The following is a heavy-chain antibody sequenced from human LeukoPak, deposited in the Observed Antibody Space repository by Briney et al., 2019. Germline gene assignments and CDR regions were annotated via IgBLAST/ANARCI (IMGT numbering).Heavy chain of an antibody. CDR3: ARGAYCGANCYSYFDY. CDR2: IYYSGST. J-gene: IGHJ4*02. D-gene: IGHD2-21*01. Sequence: PSETLSLTCTVSGGSISSYLWIWIRQPPGKGLEWIGYIYYSGSTNYNPSVKSRVTISLDTPRNQFSLRLSSVTAADTAVYFCARGAYCGANCYSYFDYWGQGTLVTVSS. CDR1: GGSISSYL. V-gene: IGHV4-59*01.